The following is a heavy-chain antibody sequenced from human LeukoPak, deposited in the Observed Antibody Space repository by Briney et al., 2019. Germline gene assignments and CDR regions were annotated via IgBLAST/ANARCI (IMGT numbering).Heavy chain of an antibody. V-gene: IGHV3-30-3*01. CDR1: GFTFSSYA. J-gene: IGHJ4*02. CDR3: ARSRASSWIGY. CDR2: ISYDGSNK. D-gene: IGHD2-2*03. Sequence: GGSLRLSCAASGFTFSSYAMYWVRQAPGKGLEWVAVISYDGSNKYYADSVKGRFTISRDNSKNTLYLQMNSLRAEDTAVYYCARSRASSWIGYWGQGTLVTVSS.